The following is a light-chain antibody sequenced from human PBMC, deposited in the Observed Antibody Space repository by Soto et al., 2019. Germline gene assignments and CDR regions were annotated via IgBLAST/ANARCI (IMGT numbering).Light chain of an antibody. Sequence: QSALTQPASVSESLGQSITISCSGTSSDIGGHNFVSWYQQLPGKTPKVLIYGVSNRPSGISNRFSGSKSGNTASLTISGLQAEDDADYYCSSYTFSNTWVFGGGTKLTVL. CDR3: SSYTFSNTWV. CDR1: SSDIGGHNF. J-gene: IGLJ3*02. V-gene: IGLV2-14*01. CDR2: GVS.